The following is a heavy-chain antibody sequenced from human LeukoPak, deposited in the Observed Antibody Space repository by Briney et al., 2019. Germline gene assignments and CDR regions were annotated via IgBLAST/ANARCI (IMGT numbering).Heavy chain of an antibody. CDR3: ATLPLSGGYFDY. Sequence: SETLSLTCTVSGGAITGYYWSWIRQPPGKGLEWIGYIYYSGSTNYNPSLKSRVTMSVDTSKKQFSLKLSSVTAADTAVYYCATLPLSGGYFDYWGQGTLVTVSS. D-gene: IGHD3-16*01. J-gene: IGHJ4*02. CDR2: IYYSGST. CDR1: GGAITGYY. V-gene: IGHV4-59*01.